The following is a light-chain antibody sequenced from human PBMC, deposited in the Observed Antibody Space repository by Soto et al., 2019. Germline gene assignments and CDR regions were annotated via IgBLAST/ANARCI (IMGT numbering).Light chain of an antibody. CDR3: SSYTSTKTVV. J-gene: IGLJ3*02. V-gene: IGLV2-14*01. CDR2: EVS. Sequence: QSALTQPASVSGSFGQSITISCTGTGSDVGGYNYVSWYQQHPGKVPKVMIYEVSIRPSGVSTRFSGSKSGNTASLSISGLQAEEEAVYFCSSYTSTKTVVFGGGTKLTVL. CDR1: GSDVGGYNY.